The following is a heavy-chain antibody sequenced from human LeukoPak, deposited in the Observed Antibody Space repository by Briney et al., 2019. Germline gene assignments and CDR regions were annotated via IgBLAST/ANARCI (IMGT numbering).Heavy chain of an antibody. Sequence: GGSLRLSCAASGFTVSSNYMSWVRQAPRKGLEWVSVIYSGGSTYYADSVKGRFTISRDNSKNTLYLQMNSLRAEDTAVYYCARDRFYYGSGSNFDYWGQGTLVTVSS. CDR2: IYSGGST. CDR1: GFTVSSNY. J-gene: IGHJ4*02. D-gene: IGHD3-10*01. V-gene: IGHV3-66*01. CDR3: ARDRFYYGSGSNFDY.